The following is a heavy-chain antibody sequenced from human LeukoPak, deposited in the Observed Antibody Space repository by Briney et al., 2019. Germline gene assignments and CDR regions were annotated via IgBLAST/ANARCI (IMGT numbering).Heavy chain of an antibody. J-gene: IGHJ5*02. Sequence: SETLSLTCTVSGGSISSYYWSWIRQPPGKGLEWIGEINHRGSANYSPSLKSRVTISVDTSKNQFSLRLSSVTAADTAVYYCARQGSVVSHWFDPWGQGTLVTVSS. CDR1: GGSISSYY. V-gene: IGHV4-34*01. D-gene: IGHD3-10*01. CDR2: INHRGSA. CDR3: ARQGSVVSHWFDP.